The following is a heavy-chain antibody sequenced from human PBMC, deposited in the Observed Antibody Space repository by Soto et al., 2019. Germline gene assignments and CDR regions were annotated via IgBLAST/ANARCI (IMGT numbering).Heavy chain of an antibody. D-gene: IGHD3-22*01. V-gene: IGHV4-30-4*02. J-gene: IGHJ6*02. CDR2: IYYSGST. Sequence: PSDTLSLTCTVSGGSISSGDYYWSWIRQPPGKGLEWIGYIYYSGSTYYNPSLKSRVTISVDTSKNQFSLKLSSVTAADTAVYYCARGLSGYYDSSGYYINYYGMDVWGQGTTVTVSS. CDR1: GGSISSGDYY. CDR3: ARGLSGYYDSSGYYINYYGMDV.